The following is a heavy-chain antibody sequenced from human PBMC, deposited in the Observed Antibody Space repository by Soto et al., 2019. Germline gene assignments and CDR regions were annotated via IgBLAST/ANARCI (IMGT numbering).Heavy chain of an antibody. CDR3: ARDRYGSGSYGLFDY. D-gene: IGHD3-10*01. CDR1: VYTYTSHG. CDR2: ISAYNGDT. Sequence: QVQLLQSVAEVKKPGASVKVSCKASVYTYTSHGITWVRQDQGQGCEWMGWISAYNGDTKYAQKFRDRVNMTTDTSASTAYLELRSLRSDDTAVDYCARDRYGSGSYGLFDYWGQGALVTVAS. V-gene: IGHV1-18*01. J-gene: IGHJ4*02.